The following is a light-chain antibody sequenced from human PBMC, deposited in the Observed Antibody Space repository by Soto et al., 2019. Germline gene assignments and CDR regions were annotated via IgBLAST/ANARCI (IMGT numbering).Light chain of an antibody. CDR3: CSYAGSSIVV. CDR1: NSDIGSYNL. V-gene: IGLV2-23*02. Sequence: QSALTQPASVSGSPGQSITISCTGSNSDIGSYNLVSWYQHHPGKAPKLMISEVIKRPSGVSNRFSGSKSGNTASLTIFGLQAEDEADYYCCSYAGSSIVVFGGGTKLTVL. J-gene: IGLJ2*01. CDR2: EVI.